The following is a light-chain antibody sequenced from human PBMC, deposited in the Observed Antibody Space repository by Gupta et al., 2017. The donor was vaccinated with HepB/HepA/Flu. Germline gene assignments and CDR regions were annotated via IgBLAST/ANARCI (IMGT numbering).Light chain of an antibody. CDR2: DNT. CDR1: NIGSKS. J-gene: IGLJ3*02. CDR3: HLSDSTSDVNWV. V-gene: IGLV3-21*03. Sequence: SYVVTQSPSESVAPGKTARISCGGNNIGSKSVHWYQQKPGQAPPLLVYDNTDRHSGCPERFSCSNSGDTATLTITRVEAGDEAASYCHLSDSTSDVNWVFGGGTKLTVL.